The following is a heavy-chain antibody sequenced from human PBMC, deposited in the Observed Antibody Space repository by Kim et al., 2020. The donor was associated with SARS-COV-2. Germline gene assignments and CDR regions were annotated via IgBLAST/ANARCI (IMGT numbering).Heavy chain of an antibody. V-gene: IGHV4-59*13. J-gene: IGHJ4*02. CDR2: IYYSGST. CDR1: GGSISSYY. D-gene: IGHD4-17*01. CDR3: AREPDYGDYFDY. Sequence: SETLSLTCTVSGGSISSYYWSWIRQPPGKGLEWIGYIYYSGSTNYNPSLKSRVTISVDTSKNQFSLKLSSVTAADTAVYYCAREPDYGDYFDYWGRGPLVTVSS.